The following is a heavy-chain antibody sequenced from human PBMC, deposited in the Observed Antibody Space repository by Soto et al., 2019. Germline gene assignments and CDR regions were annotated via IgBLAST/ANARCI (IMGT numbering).Heavy chain of an antibody. D-gene: IGHD1-1*01. CDR3: ARDRGDKWKMAPAGWFDP. CDR2: INPNSGGT. CDR1: GYTFTGYY. V-gene: IGHV1-2*02. Sequence: GASVKVSCKASGYTFTGYYMHWVLQAPGQGLEWMGWINPNSGGTNYAQKFQGRVTMTRDTSISTAYMELSSLRSEDTAVYYCARDRGDKWKMAPAGWFDPWGQGTLVTVSS. J-gene: IGHJ5*02.